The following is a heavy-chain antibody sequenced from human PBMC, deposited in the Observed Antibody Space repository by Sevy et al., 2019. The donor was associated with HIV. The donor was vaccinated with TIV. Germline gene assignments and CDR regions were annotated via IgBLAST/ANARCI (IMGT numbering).Heavy chain of an antibody. V-gene: IGHV4-34*01. CDR1: GGSFSGYY. J-gene: IGHJ6*02. Sequence: SETLSLTCAVYGGSFSGYYWSWIRQPPGKGLEWIGEINHSGSTNYNPSLKSRVTISVDKSKNQFSLKLSSVTAADTSVYYCARERGVYYDSWSGYSQDYYYYGMDVWGQGTTVTVSS. CDR2: INHSGST. D-gene: IGHD3-3*01. CDR3: ARERGVYYDSWSGYSQDYYYYGMDV.